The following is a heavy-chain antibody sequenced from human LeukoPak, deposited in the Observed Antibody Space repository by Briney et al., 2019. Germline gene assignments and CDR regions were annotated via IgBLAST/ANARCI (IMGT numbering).Heavy chain of an antibody. CDR3: ARQQYLAFDI. J-gene: IGHJ3*02. CDR1: GYSFTTYW. Sequence: GGSLQISCQGSGYSFTTYWIAWLRLLPGKGLEWMGIIYPGDSETRYSTSFQGQVTISADKSISTAYLQWSSLKASDTAIYYCARQQYLAFDIWGQGTMVTVSS. D-gene: IGHD2/OR15-2a*01. V-gene: IGHV5-51*01. CDR2: IYPGDSET.